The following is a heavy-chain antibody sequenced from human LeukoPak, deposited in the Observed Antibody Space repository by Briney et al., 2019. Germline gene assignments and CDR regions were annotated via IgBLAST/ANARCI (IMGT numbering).Heavy chain of an antibody. Sequence: PSETLSLTCAVSGGSISSSNWWSWVRQPPGKGLEWIGYIYYSGSTNYNPSLKSRVTISVDTSKNQFSLKLSSVTAADTAVYYCARVLSSSWTPDGMDVWGQGTTVTVSS. CDR3: ARVLSSSWTPDGMDV. CDR1: GGSISSSNW. D-gene: IGHD6-13*01. V-gene: IGHV4-4*02. J-gene: IGHJ6*02. CDR2: IYYSGST.